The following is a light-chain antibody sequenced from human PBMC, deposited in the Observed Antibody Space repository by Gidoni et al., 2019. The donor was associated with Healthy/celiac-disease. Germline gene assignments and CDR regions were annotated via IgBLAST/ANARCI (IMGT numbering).Light chain of an antibody. Sequence: EIVLTQSPATLSLSAGKRATLSCRASQSVSSYLAWYQQKPGQAPRLLIYDASNRATGIPPRFSGSGSGTDFTLTISSLEPEDFAVYYCQQRSNWPPITFGQGTRLEIK. V-gene: IGKV3-11*01. CDR1: QSVSSY. CDR3: QQRSNWPPIT. CDR2: DAS. J-gene: IGKJ5*01.